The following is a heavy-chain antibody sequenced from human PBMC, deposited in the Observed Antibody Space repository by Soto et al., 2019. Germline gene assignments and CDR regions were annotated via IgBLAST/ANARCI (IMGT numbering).Heavy chain of an antibody. CDR3: ATNPTIGFGAYGGDH. CDR1: GASISNNNW. D-gene: IGHD3-9*01. V-gene: IGHV4-4*02. J-gene: IGHJ4*02. Sequence: QVQLQQSGPGLVEPSGTLSLTCSVSGASISNNNWWNWVRQPPGKGLEWIGEIFHTGRTNYNPSLKSGLTIFFDKSKNQFSLRLNSVTAADTAVYYCATNPTIGFGAYGGDHGGQGALVTVSP. CDR2: IFHTGRT.